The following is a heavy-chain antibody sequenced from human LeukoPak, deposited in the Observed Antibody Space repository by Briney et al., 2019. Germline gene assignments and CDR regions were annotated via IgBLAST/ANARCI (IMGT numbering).Heavy chain of an antibody. CDR2: MYYSGST. CDR3: ARNGAVDWDAEYAFDI. J-gene: IGHJ3*02. V-gene: IGHV4-59*11. Sequence: SETLSLTCTVSGDSISSHYWSWIRQPPGKGLEWIGYMYYSGSTKYNSSLKSRVTISVDTSKNQFSLKLSSVTAADTAVYYCARNGAVDWDAEYAFDIWGQGTWVTVSS. CDR1: GDSISSHY. D-gene: IGHD3/OR15-3a*01.